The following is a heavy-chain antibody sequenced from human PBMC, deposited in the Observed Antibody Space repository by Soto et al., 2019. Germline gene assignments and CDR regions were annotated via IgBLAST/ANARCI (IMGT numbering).Heavy chain of an antibody. J-gene: IGHJ6*02. V-gene: IGHV3-30*18. D-gene: IGHD2-15*01. CDR1: GFTFSSYG. CDR3: AKARSLHCSGGSCYLLGGSGMDV. CDR2: ISYDGSNK. Sequence: LRLSCAASGFTFSSYGMHWVRQAPGKGLEWVAVISYDGSNKYYADSVKGRFTISRDNSKNTLYLQMNSLRAEDTAVYYCAKARSLHCSGGSCYLLGGSGMDVWGQGTTVTVSS.